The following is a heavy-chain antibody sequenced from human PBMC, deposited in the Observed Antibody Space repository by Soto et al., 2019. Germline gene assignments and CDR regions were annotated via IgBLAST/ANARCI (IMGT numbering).Heavy chain of an antibody. Sequence: GGSLRLSCAASGFTFSSYAMHWVRQAPGKGLEWVAVISYDGSNKYYADSVKGRFTISRDNSKSTLYLQMNSLRAEDTAVYYCARSGYSYGLDVWGQGTTVTVSS. CDR1: GFTFSSYA. D-gene: IGHD5-18*01. J-gene: IGHJ6*02. CDR2: ISYDGSNK. CDR3: ARSGYSYGLDV. V-gene: IGHV3-30-3*01.